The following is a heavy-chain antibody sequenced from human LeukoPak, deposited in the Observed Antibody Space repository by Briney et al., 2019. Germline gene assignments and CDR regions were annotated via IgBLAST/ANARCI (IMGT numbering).Heavy chain of an antibody. Sequence: PSETLSLTCTVSGGSISSSIYYWSWIRQHPGKGLEWIGYIYYSGSTYYNPSLKSRVTISVDTSKNQFSLKLSSVTAADTAVYYCARGVRWLQLSYFDYWAREPWSPSPQ. V-gene: IGHV4-31*03. CDR3: ARGVRWLQLSYFDY. CDR2: IYYSGST. D-gene: IGHD5-24*01. CDR1: GGSISSSIYY. J-gene: IGHJ4*02.